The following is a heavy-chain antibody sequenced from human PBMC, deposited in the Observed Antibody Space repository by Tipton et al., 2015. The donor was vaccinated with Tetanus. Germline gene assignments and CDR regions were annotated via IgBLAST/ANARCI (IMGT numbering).Heavy chain of an antibody. CDR1: GDSISSAGYS. J-gene: IGHJ4*02. CDR2: IYHNGGT. CDR3: ARGTGDY. Sequence: TLSLTCAVSGDSISSAGYSWSWIRQPPGKGLEWIGFIYHNGGTYYNPSLKSRATISVDRSKSQFSLRLTSVTAADTAVYYCARGTGDYWGQGTLVTVSS. D-gene: IGHD1-14*01. V-gene: IGHV4-30-2*01.